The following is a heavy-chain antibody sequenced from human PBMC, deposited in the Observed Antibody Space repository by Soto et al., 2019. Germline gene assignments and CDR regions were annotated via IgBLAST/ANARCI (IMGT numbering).Heavy chain of an antibody. Sequence: QVQLQESGPGLVKPSGTLSLTCAVSGGSFSGSSWWSWVRQPPGKGLEWIGEIYHSGSTHYNPSLKSRVTMSVDKSKNQFSLKLSSVTAADTAVYYCAREVVGSSWYSLDYWGQGTLVTVSS. CDR1: GGSFSGSSW. CDR3: AREVVGSSWYSLDY. V-gene: IGHV4-4*02. D-gene: IGHD2-15*01. J-gene: IGHJ4*02. CDR2: IYHSGST.